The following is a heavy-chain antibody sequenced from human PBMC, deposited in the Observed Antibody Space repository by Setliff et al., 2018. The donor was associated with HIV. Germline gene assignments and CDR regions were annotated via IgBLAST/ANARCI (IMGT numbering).Heavy chain of an antibody. V-gene: IGHV4-38-2*01. Sequence: KSSETLSLTCAVSGYSISSGYYWGWIRQPPGKGLEWIGSIYHSGSTYYNPSLKSRVTISPGTSKNQFSLKLTSVTAAGTAVYYCGRLSETAMASFDSWGQGALVTVSS. CDR2: IYHSGST. D-gene: IGHD5-18*01. CDR3: GRLSETAMASFDS. J-gene: IGHJ4*02. CDR1: GYSISSGYY.